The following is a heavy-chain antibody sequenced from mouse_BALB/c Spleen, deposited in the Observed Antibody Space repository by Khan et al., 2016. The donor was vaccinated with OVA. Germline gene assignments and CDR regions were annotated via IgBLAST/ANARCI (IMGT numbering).Heavy chain of an antibody. V-gene: IGHV3-2*02. J-gene: IGHJ2*01. Sequence: DVQLPESGPCLVKPSQSLSLTCTVTCYSIPSGYAWNLIRQFPENQLEWIGYISYSGFTSYPPSPQSPISITRDTSKNQFFLQLDSVTTEDTANYTCAKENYYGYNFEYWGQGTTLTVSS. CDR3: AKENYYGYNFEY. CDR1: CYSIPSGYA. D-gene: IGHD1-2*01. CDR2: ISYSGFT.